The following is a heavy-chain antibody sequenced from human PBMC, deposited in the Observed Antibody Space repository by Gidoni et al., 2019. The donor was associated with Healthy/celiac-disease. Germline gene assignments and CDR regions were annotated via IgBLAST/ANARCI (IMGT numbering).Heavy chain of an antibody. J-gene: IGHJ4*02. CDR1: GGSISSYY. D-gene: IGHD5-18*01. Sequence: QVQLQESGQGLVKPSAPLSLTCTSPGGSISSYYCSWIRQPPGKGLEWIGYIYYSGSTNYTPSLKSRVTISVDTSKNQFSLKLSSVTAADTAVYYCARGYSYAVDYWGQGTLVTVSS. CDR3: ARGYSYAVDY. CDR2: IYYSGST. V-gene: IGHV4-59*01.